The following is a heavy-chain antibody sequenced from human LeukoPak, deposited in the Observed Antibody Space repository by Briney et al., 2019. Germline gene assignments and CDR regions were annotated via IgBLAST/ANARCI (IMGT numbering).Heavy chain of an antibody. D-gene: IGHD2-2*02. CDR1: GYTFTGYY. J-gene: IGHJ4*02. V-gene: IGHV1-2*02. CDR3: ARDCGSTSCYTGDY. CDR2: INPNSGGT. Sequence: ASVKVSCKASGYTFTGYYMHWVRQAPGQGLEWMGWINPNSGGTNYAQKFQGRVTMTRDTSISTAYMELSRLRSDDTAVYYCARDCGSTSCYTGDYWGQGTLVTVSS.